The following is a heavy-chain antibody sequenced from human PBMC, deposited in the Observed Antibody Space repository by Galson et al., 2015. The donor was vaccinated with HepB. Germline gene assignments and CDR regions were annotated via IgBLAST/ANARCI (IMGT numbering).Heavy chain of an antibody. CDR3: ARDALGRPYSQWLV. D-gene: IGHD6-19*01. J-gene: IGHJ4*02. Sequence: SLRLSCAASGFTFSSYAMHWVRQAPGKGLEWVAVISYDGSNKYYADSVKGRFTISRDNSKNTLYLQMNSLRAEDTAVYYCARDALGRPYSQWLVWGQATLVTVSS. CDR2: ISYDGSNK. V-gene: IGHV3-30*04. CDR1: GFTFSSYA.